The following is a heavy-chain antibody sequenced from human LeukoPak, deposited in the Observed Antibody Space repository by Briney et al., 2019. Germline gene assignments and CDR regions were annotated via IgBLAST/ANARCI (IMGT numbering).Heavy chain of an antibody. CDR3: ARVTPSAAAGTDY. CDR2: ISSSSSYI. CDR1: GFTFSSYS. V-gene: IGHV3-21*01. D-gene: IGHD6-13*01. J-gene: IGHJ4*02. Sequence: GGSLRLSCAASGFTFSSYSMNWVRQAPGKGLEWVSSISSSSSYIYYADSVKGRFTISRDNAKSSLYLQMNSLGAEDTAVYYCARVTPSAAAGTDYWGQGTLVTVSS.